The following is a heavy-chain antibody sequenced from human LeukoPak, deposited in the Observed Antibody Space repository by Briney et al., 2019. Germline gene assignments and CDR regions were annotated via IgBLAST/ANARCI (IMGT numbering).Heavy chain of an antibody. CDR2: INHSGST. J-gene: IGHJ4*02. CDR1: SDSISSGSYY. D-gene: IGHD6-13*01. Sequence: KASETLSLTCSVSSDSISSGSYYWSWIRQPPGKGLEWIGEINHSGSTNYNPSLKSRVTISVDTSKNQFSLKLSSVTAADTAVYYCARGGGGSSAVSQWYYFDYWGQGTLVTVSS. V-gene: IGHV4-39*07. CDR3: ARGGGGSSAVSQWYYFDY.